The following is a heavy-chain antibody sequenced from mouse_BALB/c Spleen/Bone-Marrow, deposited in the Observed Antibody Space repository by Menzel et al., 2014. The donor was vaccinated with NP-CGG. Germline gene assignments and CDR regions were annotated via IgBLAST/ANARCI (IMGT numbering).Heavy chain of an antibody. V-gene: IGHV5-12-2*01. CDR2: ISNGGGNT. J-gene: IGHJ2*01. CDR1: GFTFSPYT. CDR3: ARRDGTYYFDY. Sequence: DVKLVESGGGLVQPGGSLKLSCAASGFTFSPYTMSWVRLTPEKRLEWVAYISNGGGNTYYADPVKGRFTISRDNAKNTLYLQMSSLKSEDTALYYCARRDGTYYFDYWGQGTTLTVSS. D-gene: IGHD4-1*01.